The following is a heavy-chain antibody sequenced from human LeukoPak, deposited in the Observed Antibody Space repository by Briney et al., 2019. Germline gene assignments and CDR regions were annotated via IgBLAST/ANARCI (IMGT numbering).Heavy chain of an antibody. CDR3: ASRGAWSYVDY. CDR1: GGSISRYY. CDR2: IYISGTT. D-gene: IGHD3-16*01. Sequence: SEILSLTCTVSGGSISRYYWGWIRQPPGKGLEWIGYIYISGTTDYNPSLKSRVTLAVDTSKIQFSLRLSSVAAADTAVYYCASRGAWSYVDYWGQGTLVTVSS. J-gene: IGHJ4*02. V-gene: IGHV4-4*08.